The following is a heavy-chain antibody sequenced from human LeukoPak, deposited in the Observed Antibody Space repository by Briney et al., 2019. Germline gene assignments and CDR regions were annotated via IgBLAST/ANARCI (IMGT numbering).Heavy chain of an antibody. CDR2: IYHSGST. CDR1: GGSISSSNW. Sequence: SETLSLTCAVSGGSISSSNWWSWVRKPPGKGLEWIGEIYHSGSTNYNPSLKSRVTISVDKSKNQFSLKLSSVTAADTAVYYCASMDQLRGSNYWGQGTLVTVSS. V-gene: IGHV4-4*02. CDR3: ASMDQLRGSNY. J-gene: IGHJ4*02. D-gene: IGHD3-10*01.